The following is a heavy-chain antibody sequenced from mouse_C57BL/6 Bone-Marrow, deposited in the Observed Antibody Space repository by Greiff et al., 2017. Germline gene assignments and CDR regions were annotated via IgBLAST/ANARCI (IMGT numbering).Heavy chain of an antibody. V-gene: IGHV5-9-1*02. CDR2: ISSGGDYI. CDR1: GFTFSSYA. D-gene: IGHD2-5*01. Sequence: EVKLVESGAGLVKPGGSLKLSCAASGFTFSSYAMSWVRQTPEKRLEWVAYISSGGDYIYYADTVKGRFTISRDNARNTLYLQMSSLKSEDTAMYYCTRDYYSNYYAMDYWGQGTSVTVSS. J-gene: IGHJ4*01. CDR3: TRDYYSNYYAMDY.